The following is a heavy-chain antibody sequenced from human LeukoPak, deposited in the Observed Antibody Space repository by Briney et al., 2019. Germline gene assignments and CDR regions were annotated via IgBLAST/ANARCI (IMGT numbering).Heavy chain of an antibody. CDR3: AREITGTTNYYYGMDV. Sequence: PGGSLRLSCAASGFTFSDYYMSWIRQAPGKGLEWVSYISSSGSTIYYADSVKGRFTISRDNAKNPLYLQMNSLRAEDTAVYYCAREITGTTNYYYGMDVWGQGTTVTVSS. J-gene: IGHJ6*02. CDR2: ISSSGSTI. V-gene: IGHV3-11*01. CDR1: GFTFSDYY. D-gene: IGHD1-20*01.